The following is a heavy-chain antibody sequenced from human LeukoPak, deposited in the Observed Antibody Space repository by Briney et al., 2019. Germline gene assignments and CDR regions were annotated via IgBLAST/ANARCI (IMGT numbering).Heavy chain of an antibody. D-gene: IGHD4-17*01. V-gene: IGHV3-48*03. CDR1: GFTFSSYE. CDR3: AATWNTVTTPWDY. Sequence: PGGSLRLSCAASGFTFSSYEMNWVRQAPGKGLEWVSYISSSGSTIYYADSVKGRFTISRDNAKNSLYLQMNSLRAEDTAVYYCAATWNTVTTPWDYWGQGTLVTVSS. CDR2: ISSSGSTI. J-gene: IGHJ4*02.